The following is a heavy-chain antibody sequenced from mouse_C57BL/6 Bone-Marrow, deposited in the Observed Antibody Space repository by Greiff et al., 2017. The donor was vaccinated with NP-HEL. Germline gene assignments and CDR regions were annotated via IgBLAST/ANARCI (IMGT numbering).Heavy chain of an antibody. CDR1: GYTFTDYN. D-gene: IGHD2-5*01. Sequence: VQLQQSGPELVKPGASVKIPCPASGYTFTDYNMAWVKQSHGKSLEWIGDINPNNGGTIYNQKFKGKATLTVDKSSSTAYMELRSLTSEDTAVYYCARHYSNYLYAMDYWGQGTSVTVSS. J-gene: IGHJ4*01. CDR3: ARHYSNYLYAMDY. CDR2: INPNNGGT. V-gene: IGHV1-18*01.